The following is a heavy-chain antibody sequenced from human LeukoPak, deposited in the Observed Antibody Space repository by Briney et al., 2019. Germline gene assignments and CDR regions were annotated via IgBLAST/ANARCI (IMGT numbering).Heavy chain of an antibody. CDR1: GFTFSSYG. Sequence: GGSLRLSCAASGFTFSSYGMHWVRQAPGKGLECVAIISYGGTPIHYADSVKGRFTISRDNSNNTQYLQMSSLRADDTAIYYCARRSNSADVWGQGTMVTVSS. J-gene: IGHJ3*01. CDR3: ARRSNSADV. D-gene: IGHD5-24*01. V-gene: IGHV3-30*03. CDR2: ISYGGTPI.